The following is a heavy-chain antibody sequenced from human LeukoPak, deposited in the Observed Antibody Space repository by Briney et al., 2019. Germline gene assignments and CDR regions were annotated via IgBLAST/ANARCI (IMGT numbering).Heavy chain of an antibody. CDR1: GFTFSNYA. Sequence: GGSLRLSCAASGFTFSNYAMHWVRQAPGQGLEWVAVLSYDGSIKYYTDSVKGRYTISRDNSKNTLYLQMNSLRAEDTAVYYCARLPYSNNWPECFQHWGQGTLVTVSS. V-gene: IGHV3-30-3*01. CDR3: ARLPYSNNWPECFQH. CDR2: LSYDGSIK. D-gene: IGHD6-13*01. J-gene: IGHJ1*01.